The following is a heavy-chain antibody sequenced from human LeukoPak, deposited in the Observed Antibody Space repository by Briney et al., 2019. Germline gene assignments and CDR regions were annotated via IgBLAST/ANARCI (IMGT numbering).Heavy chain of an antibody. D-gene: IGHD2-21*02. Sequence: GGSLRLSCAASGFTFSSFSMNWVRQAPGKGLEWVSSISVSSSSLYYADSVKGRFTISRDNAKNSLYLQMNSLRAEDTAVYYCARDLVVVTARDNWFDPWGQGTLVTVSS. CDR2: ISVSSSSL. CDR1: GFTFSSFS. CDR3: ARDLVVVTARDNWFDP. J-gene: IGHJ5*02. V-gene: IGHV3-21*01.